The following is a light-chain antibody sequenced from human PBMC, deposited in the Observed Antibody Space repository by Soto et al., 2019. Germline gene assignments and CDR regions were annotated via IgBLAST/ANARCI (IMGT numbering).Light chain of an antibody. CDR3: QQYENLPT. J-gene: IGKJ5*01. CDR2: DAS. V-gene: IGKV1-33*01. CDR1: QNINNY. Sequence: DIQMTQSPSSLSASVGDRVTITCQASQNINNYLNWYQQKPGRAPKLLIYDASNLEAGVPSRFSGSGSGTDFTFTIRRLQHEDIATYYCQQYENLPTFGQGTRLEIK.